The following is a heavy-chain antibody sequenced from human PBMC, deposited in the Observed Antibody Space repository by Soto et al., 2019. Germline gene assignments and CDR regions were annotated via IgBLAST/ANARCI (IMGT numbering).Heavy chain of an antibody. V-gene: IGHV1-69*01. J-gene: IGHJ4*02. CDR2: TYPTFGTA. CDR1: GGTFSSYA. Sequence: QVQLVQSGAEVKKPGSSVKVSCKASGGTFSSYAISWVRQAPGQGLEWMGGTYPTFGTANCAQRFQGRVKMTADESTSTAYMELSSLRSEDTAVYYCARGAGKNLLGDYFDYWGQGTLVTVSS. D-gene: IGHD3-10*01. CDR3: ARGAGKNLLGDYFDY.